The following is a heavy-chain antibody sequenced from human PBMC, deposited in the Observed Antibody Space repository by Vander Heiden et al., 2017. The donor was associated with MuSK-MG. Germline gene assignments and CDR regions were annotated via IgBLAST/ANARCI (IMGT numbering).Heavy chain of an antibody. CDR2: LKSKTDGGTA. J-gene: IGHJ4*02. V-gene: IGHV3-15*01. CDR1: GISFSKAS. CDR3: ATDPRGTY. Sequence: EVQLVESGGGLVQPGGSLRLSCVASGISFSKASMNWVRQAPGKGLEWVGRLKSKTDGGTADYAAPVKGRFTISRDDSKNTLFLQMNSLNTEDTAMYYCATDPRGTYWGQGTLVTVSS.